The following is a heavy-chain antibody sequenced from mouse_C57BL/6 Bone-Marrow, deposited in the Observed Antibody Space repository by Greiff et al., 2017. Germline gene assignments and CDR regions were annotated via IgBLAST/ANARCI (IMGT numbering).Heavy chain of an antibody. V-gene: IGHV5-6*01. J-gene: IGHJ2*01. Sequence: EVHLVESGGDLVKPGGSLKLSCAASGFTFSSYGMSWVRQTPDKRLEWVATISSGGSYTYYPDSVKGRFTISRDNAKNTLYLQMSSLKSEDTAMYYCAGITYFDYWGQGTTLTVSS. CDR1: GFTFSSYG. CDR2: ISSGGSYT. D-gene: IGHD1-2*01. CDR3: AGITYFDY.